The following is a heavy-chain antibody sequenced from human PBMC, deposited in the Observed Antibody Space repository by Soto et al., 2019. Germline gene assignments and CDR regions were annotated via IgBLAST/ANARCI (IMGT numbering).Heavy chain of an antibody. J-gene: IGHJ6*03. CDR1: GGSFSGYQ. V-gene: IGHV4-34*01. D-gene: IGHD3-10*01. CDR3: ATGLMLWFGELSRRGGYYYYSDV. Sequence: QVQLQQWGAGLLKPSETLSLTCAVYGGSFSGYQWSWIRQTPGKGLEWIGEINDSGNINYNPSLKSRVTILLDTPKKQISLKLSSVTAADSAVYYCATGLMLWFGELSRRGGYYYYSDVWGKGTTVTVSS. CDR2: INDSGNI.